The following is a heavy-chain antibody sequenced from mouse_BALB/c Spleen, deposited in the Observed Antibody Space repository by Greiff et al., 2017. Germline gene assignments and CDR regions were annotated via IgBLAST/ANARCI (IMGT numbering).Heavy chain of an antibody. J-gene: IGHJ4*01. Sequence: QVQLKQSGAELARPGASVKMSCKASGYTFTSYTMHWVKQRPGQGLEWIGYINPSSGYTNYNQKFKDKATLTADKSSSTAYMQLSSLTSEDSAVYYCARGGGNYAMDYWGQGTSVTVSS. CDR2: INPSSGYT. CDR3: ARGGGNYAMDY. CDR1: GYTFTSYT. V-gene: IGHV1-4*01.